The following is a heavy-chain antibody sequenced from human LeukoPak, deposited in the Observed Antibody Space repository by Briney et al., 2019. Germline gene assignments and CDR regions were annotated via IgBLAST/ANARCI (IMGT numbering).Heavy chain of an antibody. CDR2: INHSGST. J-gene: IGHJ2*01. Sequence: SETLSLTCAVYGGSFSGYYWSWIRQPPGKGLEWIGEINHSGSTNYNPSLKSRVTISVDTSKNQFSLKLSSVTAADTAVYYCARAGVYQRNWYFDLWGRGTLVTVSS. CDR1: GGSFSGYY. CDR3: ARAGVYQRNWYFDL. V-gene: IGHV4-34*01. D-gene: IGHD2-8*01.